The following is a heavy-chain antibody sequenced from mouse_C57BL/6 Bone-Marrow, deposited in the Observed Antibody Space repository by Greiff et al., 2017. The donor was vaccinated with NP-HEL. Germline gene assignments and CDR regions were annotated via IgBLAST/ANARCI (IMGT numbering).Heavy chain of an antibody. CDR1: GYTFTSYW. D-gene: IGHD2-5*01. Sequence: QVQLKQSGAELVKPGASVKLSCKASGYTFTSYWLHWVKQRPGQGLEWIGMINPNSGSTNYNEKFKSKATLTEAKSSSTAYMQLSSLTSEDSAVYYCAREGYSNDWYFDVWGTGTTVTVSS. CDR3: AREGYSNDWYFDV. CDR2: INPNSGST. V-gene: IGHV1-64*01. J-gene: IGHJ1*03.